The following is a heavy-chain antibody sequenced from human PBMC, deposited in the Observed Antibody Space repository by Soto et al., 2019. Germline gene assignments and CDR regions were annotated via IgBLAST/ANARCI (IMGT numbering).Heavy chain of an antibody. CDR1: GGSVTGNC. V-gene: IGHV4-59*02. D-gene: IGHD2-8*02. Sequence: SETLSLTCSVSGGSVTGNCWSWVRQPPGKGLEWIGCIDYNGRAHYNPSLTSRVSMSLDTSNNHFSLKLTSVTAADTAVYYCARDKITGLFDYWGQGTLVTVS. J-gene: IGHJ4*02. CDR2: IDYNGRA. CDR3: ARDKITGLFDY.